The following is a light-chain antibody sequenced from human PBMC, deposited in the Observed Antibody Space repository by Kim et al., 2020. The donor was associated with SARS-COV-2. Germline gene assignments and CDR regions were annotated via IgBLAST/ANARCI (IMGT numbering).Light chain of an antibody. CDR1: QSVRSN. CDR3: QQYDKWPRT. J-gene: IGKJ1*01. CDR2: AAS. Sequence: EVGMTQSPATLSVSPGERATLSCTASQSVRSNLAWYQQKPGQAPRLLISAASTRATGIPVRFSGGGSGTDFTLTISSLQSEDFAVYYCQQYDKWPRTFGQGTKVDIK. V-gene: IGKV3-15*01.